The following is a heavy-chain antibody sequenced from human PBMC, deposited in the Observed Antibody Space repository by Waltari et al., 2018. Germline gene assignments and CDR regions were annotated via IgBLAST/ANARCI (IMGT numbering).Heavy chain of an antibody. Sequence: VQLVESGGGLVQPGGSLRLSCAASGFTFSSYWMSWIRQPPGKGLEWIGYIYYSGSTNYNPSLKSRVTISVDTSKNQFSLKLSSVTAADTAVYYCATAAGRENFDYWGQGTLVTVSS. CDR1: GFTFSSYW. CDR2: IYYSGST. V-gene: IGHV4-59*01. J-gene: IGHJ4*02. CDR3: ATAAGRENFDY.